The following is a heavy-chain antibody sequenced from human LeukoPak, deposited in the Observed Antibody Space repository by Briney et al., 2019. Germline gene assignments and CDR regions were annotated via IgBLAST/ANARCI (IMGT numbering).Heavy chain of an antibody. CDR1: GGSISSGSYY. Sequence: KPSETLSLTCTVSGGSISSGSYYWSWIRQPAGKGLEWIGRIYTSGSTNYNPSLKSRVAISADTSKNQFSLKLSSVTAADTAVYYCARHPDDYNPFDHWGQGTLVTVSS. V-gene: IGHV4-61*02. J-gene: IGHJ4*02. CDR3: ARHPDDYNPFDH. D-gene: IGHD5-24*01. CDR2: IYTSGST.